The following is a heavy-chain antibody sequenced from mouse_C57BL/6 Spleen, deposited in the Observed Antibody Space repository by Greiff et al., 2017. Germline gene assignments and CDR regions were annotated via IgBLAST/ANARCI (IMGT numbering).Heavy chain of an antibody. D-gene: IGHD3-2*01. J-gene: IGHJ2*01. CDR1: GFSFSSSA. Sequence: EVKLEESGEGLVKPGGSLKLSCAASGFSFSSSALSWVRQTPETRLEWVAYISSGGDCIYYADTVKGRFTISRDNARNTLYLQMSSPKSEDTAMYYCTKDSLFDYWGQGTTLTVSS. CDR3: TKDSLFDY. V-gene: IGHV5-9-1*02. CDR2: ISSGGDCI.